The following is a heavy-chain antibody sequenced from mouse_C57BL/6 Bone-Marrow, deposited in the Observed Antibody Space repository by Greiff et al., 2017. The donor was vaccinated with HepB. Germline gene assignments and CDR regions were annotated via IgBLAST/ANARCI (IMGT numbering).Heavy chain of an antibody. V-gene: IGHV5-17*01. CDR2: ISSGSSTI. CDR1: GFTFSDYG. Sequence: EVKLMESGGGLVKPGGSLKLSCAASGFTFSDYGMHWVRQAPEKGLEWVAYISSGSSTIYYADTVKGRFTISRDNAKNTLFLQMTSLRSEDTAMYYCARNYDHDGFAYWGQGTLVTVSA. J-gene: IGHJ3*01. CDR3: ARNYDHDGFAY. D-gene: IGHD2-4*01.